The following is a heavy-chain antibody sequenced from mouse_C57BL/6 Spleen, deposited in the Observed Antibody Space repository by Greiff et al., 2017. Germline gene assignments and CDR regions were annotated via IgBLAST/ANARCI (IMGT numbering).Heavy chain of an antibody. Sequence: EVMLVESGGGLVKPGGSLKLSCAASGFTFSSYAMSWVRQTPEKRLEWVATISDGGSYTDYPDNVKGRFTISRDNAKNNLYLQMSHLKSEDTAMYYCARELRVYYWGQGTTLTVSS. V-gene: IGHV5-4*03. CDR1: GFTFSSYA. D-gene: IGHD3-2*02. CDR2: ISDGGSYT. J-gene: IGHJ2*01. CDR3: ARELRVYY.